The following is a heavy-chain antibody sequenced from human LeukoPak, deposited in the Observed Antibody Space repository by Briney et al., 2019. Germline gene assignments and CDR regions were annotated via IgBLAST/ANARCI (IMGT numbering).Heavy chain of an antibody. CDR2: IYSGGST. CDR3: AREGPSGSYSLVR. D-gene: IGHD1-26*01. V-gene: IGHV3-66*01. CDR1: GFTVSSNY. Sequence: GGSLRLSCAASGFTVSSNYMSWVRQAPGKGLEWVSVIYSGGSTYYADSVKGRFTISRDNSKNTLYLQMNSPRAEDTAVYYCAREGPSGSYSLVRWGQGTLVTVSS. J-gene: IGHJ4*02.